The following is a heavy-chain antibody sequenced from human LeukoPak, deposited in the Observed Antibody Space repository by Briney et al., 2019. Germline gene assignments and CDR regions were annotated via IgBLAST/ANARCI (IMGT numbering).Heavy chain of an antibody. D-gene: IGHD3-22*01. J-gene: IGHJ4*02. Sequence: GGSLRLSCATSGFTFSTSWMHWVRQAPGKGLVWVSRINTDGNTRDYTDSVKGRFTISRDNAKNTLYLQMNSLRAEDTAIYYCVRDMGYYDKVWGQGTLVTVSS. CDR1: GFTFSTSW. CDR2: INTDGNTR. V-gene: IGHV3-74*01. CDR3: VRDMGYYDKV.